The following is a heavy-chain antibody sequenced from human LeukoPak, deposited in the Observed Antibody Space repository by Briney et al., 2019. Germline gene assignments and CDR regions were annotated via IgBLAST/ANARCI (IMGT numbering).Heavy chain of an antibody. V-gene: IGHV6-1*01. CDR1: GDSVSSNSAA. D-gene: IGHD3-10*01. J-gene: IGHJ6*03. Sequence: SQTLSLTCAISGDSVSSNSAAWNWIRQSPSRGLEWLGRTYYRSKWYNDYAVSVKSRITINPDTSKNQFSLQLNSVTPEDTAVYYCARGCKRYYYGSGSKRAYYYYMDVWGKGTTVTISS. CDR2: TYYRSKWYN. CDR3: ARGCKRYYYGSGSKRAYYYYMDV.